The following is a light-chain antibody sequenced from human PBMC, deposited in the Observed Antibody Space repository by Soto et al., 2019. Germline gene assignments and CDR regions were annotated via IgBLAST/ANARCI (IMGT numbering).Light chain of an antibody. V-gene: IGKV1-5*03. CDR2: KAS. J-gene: IGKJ1*01. CDR1: QSISSW. Sequence: MSVYLCSLCAFVGERVTITCRATQSISSWLAWYQQKPGKAPKGLIYKASTLGSGAPSRFSGSGSVTEFTLTICSLQPHDFPTYYSQHYYSYPCTFAQGTKVDI. CDR3: QHYYSYPCT.